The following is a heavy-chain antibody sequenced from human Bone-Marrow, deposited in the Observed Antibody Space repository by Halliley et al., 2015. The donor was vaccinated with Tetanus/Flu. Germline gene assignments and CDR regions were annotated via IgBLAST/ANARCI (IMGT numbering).Heavy chain of an antibody. D-gene: IGHD3-10*01. J-gene: IGHJ4*02. CDR3: ARGHYYYGSGSYFDF. V-gene: IGHV4-31*03. CDR2: IYYSGST. CDR1: RGSISSGGSY. Sequence: TLSLTCTVTFSRGSISSGGSYWNWIRPHPGEGLGWIGHIYYSGSTYYNPSLRSRLTISVDTSKNQLSLRLRSVTAADTAVYYCARGHYYYGSGSYFDFWGQGTLVTVSS.